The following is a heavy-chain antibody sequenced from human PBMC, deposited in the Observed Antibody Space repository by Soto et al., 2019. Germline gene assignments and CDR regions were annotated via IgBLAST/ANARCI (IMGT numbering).Heavy chain of an antibody. V-gene: IGHV4-59*01. CDR2: IYYSGST. J-gene: IGHJ6*02. CDR3: ARGGLGLYYYDSSGYPYYYYGMDV. CDR1: CGSIISYY. Sequence: SETLSLTCTFSCGSIISYYWSWIRQPPGKGLEWIGYIYYSGSTNYNPSLKSRVTISVDTSKNQFSLKLSSVTAADTAVYYCARGGLGLYYYDSSGYPYYYYGMDVWGQGTTVTVSS. D-gene: IGHD3-22*01.